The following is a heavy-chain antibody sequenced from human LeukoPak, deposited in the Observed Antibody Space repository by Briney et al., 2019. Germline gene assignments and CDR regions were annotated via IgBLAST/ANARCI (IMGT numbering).Heavy chain of an antibody. V-gene: IGHV3-30*18. D-gene: IGHD3-22*01. CDR3: AKLSDSSGYYWQPRFDY. Sequence: GRSLRLSCAASGFTFRAFGMHWVRQPPGKGLEWVAVISYDGNIRYYADSVKGRFTISRDNSRNTLYLQMNSLRAEDTALEYCAKLSDSSGYYWQPRFDYWGQGTLVTVSS. CDR1: GFTFRAFG. CDR2: ISYDGNIR. J-gene: IGHJ4*02.